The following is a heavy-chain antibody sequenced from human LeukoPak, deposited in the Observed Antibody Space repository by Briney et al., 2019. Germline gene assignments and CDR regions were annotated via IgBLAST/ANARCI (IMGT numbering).Heavy chain of an antibody. Sequence: ASVKVSCKASGYTFTSYGISWVRQAPGQGLEWMGWISAYNGNTNYALKLQGRVTMTTDTSTSTAYMELRSLRSDDTAVYYCARDLYSSGSSFDDYWGQGTLVTVSS. CDR2: ISAYNGNT. J-gene: IGHJ4*02. CDR1: GYTFTSYG. V-gene: IGHV1-18*01. CDR3: ARDLYSSGSSFDDY. D-gene: IGHD6-19*01.